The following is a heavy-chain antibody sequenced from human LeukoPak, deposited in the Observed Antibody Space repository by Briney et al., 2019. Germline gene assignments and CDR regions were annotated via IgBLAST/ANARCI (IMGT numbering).Heavy chain of an antibody. J-gene: IGHJ6*02. CDR3: ARERLRYVYWLSHNYYYYGIDV. V-gene: IGHV1-18*01. D-gene: IGHD3-9*01. CDR1: GYTLTSYG. CDR2: ISAYNGNT. Sequence: ASVKVSCTASGYTLTSYGLSWVRQAPGKGLEWIGWISAYNGNTNYAQKLQGRVTITTDISTSTSYMKLRSLRSDDTAVYYGARERLRYVYWLSHNYYYYGIDVWGQGTTVTVSS.